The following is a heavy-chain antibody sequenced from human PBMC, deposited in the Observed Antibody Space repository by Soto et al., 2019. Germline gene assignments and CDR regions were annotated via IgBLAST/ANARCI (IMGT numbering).Heavy chain of an antibody. CDR2: IWYDGSNK. CDR1: GFNFSSYG. Sequence: GGSLRLSCAASGFNFSSYGMHWVRQAPGKGLEWEAVIWYDGSNKYYADSVKGRFTISRDNSNNTLYLQMNSLRAEDTAVYYCARDSGSYEYFQHWGQGTLVTVSS. V-gene: IGHV3-33*01. D-gene: IGHD1-26*01. CDR3: ARDSGSYEYFQH. J-gene: IGHJ1*01.